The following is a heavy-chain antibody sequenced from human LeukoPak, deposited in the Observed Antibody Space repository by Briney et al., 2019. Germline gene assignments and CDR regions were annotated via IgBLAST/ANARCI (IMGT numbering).Heavy chain of an antibody. CDR1: GFTFINHA. CDR2: ISNSGGST. D-gene: IGHD4-17*01. J-gene: IGHJ3*02. CDR3: AKDRGGLRGSFDI. Sequence: GGSLRLSCAASGFTFINHAMSWVRQAPGKGLEWVSAISNSGGSTYYADSVRGRFTISRDNSKNTLYLQMNSLRAEDTAVYYCAKDRGGLRGSFDIWGQGTMVTVSS. V-gene: IGHV3-23*01.